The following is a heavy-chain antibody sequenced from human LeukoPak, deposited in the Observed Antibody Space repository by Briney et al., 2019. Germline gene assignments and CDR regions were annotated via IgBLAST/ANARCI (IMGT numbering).Heavy chain of an antibody. CDR3: VRGKYSGYDPLDY. J-gene: IGHJ4*01. V-gene: IGHV3-33*08. Sequence: GGSLRLSCAASGFTFSSYGMHWVRQAPGKGLEWVAVIWYDGSNKYYADSVKGRFTISRDNSKNTLYLQMNSLRAEDTAVYYCVRGKYSGYDPLDYWGQGTLVAVSS. D-gene: IGHD5-12*01. CDR2: IWYDGSNK. CDR1: GFTFSSYG.